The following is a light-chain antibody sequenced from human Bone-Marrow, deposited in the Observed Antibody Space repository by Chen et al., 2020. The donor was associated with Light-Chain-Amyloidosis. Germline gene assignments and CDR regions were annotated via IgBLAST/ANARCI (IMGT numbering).Light chain of an antibody. CDR3: QVWDRSSDRPV. CDR1: NSGSTS. CDR2: DDS. V-gene: IGLV3-21*02. J-gene: IGLJ3*02. Sequence: SYVLTQPSSVSVAPGQTATIACGGNNSGSTSVHWYQQTPGQAPLLFVYDDSDRPSGIPERLSGSNSGNTANLTISRVEAGDEADYYCQVWDRSSDRPVFGGGTKLTVL.